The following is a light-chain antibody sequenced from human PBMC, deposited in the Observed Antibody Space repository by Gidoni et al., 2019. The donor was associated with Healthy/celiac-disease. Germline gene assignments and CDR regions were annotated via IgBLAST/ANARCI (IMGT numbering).Light chain of an antibody. CDR3: QQLNSYPHT. V-gene: IGKV1-9*01. CDR2: AAS. CDR1: QGISSY. J-gene: IGKJ1*01. Sequence: DIQLTQSPSFLSASVGDRVTIPCRASQGISSYLAWYQQKPGKAPKLLIYAASTLQSGVPSRFSGSGSGTEFTLTISSLQPEDFATYYCQQLNSYPHTFGQGTKVEIK.